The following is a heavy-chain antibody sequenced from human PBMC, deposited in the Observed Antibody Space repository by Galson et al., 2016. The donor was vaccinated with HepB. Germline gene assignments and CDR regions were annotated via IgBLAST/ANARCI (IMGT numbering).Heavy chain of an antibody. CDR1: GGSISSSSHY. CDR2: IHYSGST. J-gene: IGHJ4*02. CDR3: ARPNTYYGSYYFDD. V-gene: IGHV4-39*01. Sequence: SETLSLTCTVSGGSISSSSHYWGWIRQPPGKGLEWIGTIHYSGSTDYNPSLKSRVTIFVDTPKTKFYLMMSSVTDADTALYYWARPNTYYGSYYFDDWGPGALVTVPS. D-gene: IGHD1-26*01.